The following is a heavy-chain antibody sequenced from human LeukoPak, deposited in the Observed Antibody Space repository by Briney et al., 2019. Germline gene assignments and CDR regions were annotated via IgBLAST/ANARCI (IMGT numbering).Heavy chain of an antibody. CDR2: ISWNSGGI. D-gene: IGHD6-6*01. CDR1: GFTFDDHA. CDR3: SRVSAYTTSSGEFDY. V-gene: IGHV3-9*01. J-gene: IGHJ4*02. Sequence: GGSLRLSCAASGFTFDDHAMHWVRQAPGKGLEWVSGISWNSGGIAYANSVKGRFTISRDNAKNSLYLQMNSLRAEDTALYYCSRVSAYTTSSGEFDYWGQGTLVTVSS.